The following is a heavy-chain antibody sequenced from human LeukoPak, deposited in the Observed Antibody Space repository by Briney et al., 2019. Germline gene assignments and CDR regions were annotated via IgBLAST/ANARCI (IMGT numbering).Heavy chain of an antibody. Sequence: GGSLRLSCAASGFTFSSYAMSWVRQAPGKGLEWVSAISGSGGSTYYADSVRGRFTISRDNSKNTLYLQMNTLRVEDTAVYYCARQTDYTHDYWGQGTQVTVSS. D-gene: IGHD3-16*01. CDR2: ISGSGGST. CDR3: ARQTDYTHDY. V-gene: IGHV3-23*01. CDR1: GFTFSSYA. J-gene: IGHJ4*02.